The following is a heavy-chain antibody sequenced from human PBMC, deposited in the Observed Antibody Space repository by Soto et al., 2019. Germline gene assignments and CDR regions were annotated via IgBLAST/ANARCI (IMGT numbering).Heavy chain of an antibody. D-gene: IGHD6-13*01. Sequence: PSETLSLTCAVSGGSISSSNWWSWVRQPPGKGLEWIGEIYHSGSTNYNPSLKSRITISVDKSKNQFSLKLSSVTAADTAVYYCARDARIAAAGLIYYYGMDVWGQGTTVTVSS. CDR3: ARDARIAAAGLIYYYGMDV. J-gene: IGHJ6*02. CDR2: IYHSGST. V-gene: IGHV4-4*02. CDR1: GGSISSSNW.